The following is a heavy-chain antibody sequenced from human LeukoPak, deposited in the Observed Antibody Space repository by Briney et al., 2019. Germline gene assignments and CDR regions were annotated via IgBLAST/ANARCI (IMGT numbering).Heavy chain of an antibody. Sequence: ASVKVSCTASGYTFTSYDINWVRQATGQGLEWMGWMNPNSGNTGYAQKFQGRVTMTRNTSISTAYMELSSLRSEDTAVYYCARSRSYGRNWFDPWGQGTLVTVSS. CDR1: GYTFTSYD. CDR3: ARSRSYGRNWFDP. CDR2: MNPNSGNT. V-gene: IGHV1-8*01. D-gene: IGHD5-18*01. J-gene: IGHJ5*02.